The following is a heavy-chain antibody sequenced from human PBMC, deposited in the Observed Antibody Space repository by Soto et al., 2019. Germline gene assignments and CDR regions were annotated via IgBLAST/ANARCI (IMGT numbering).Heavy chain of an antibody. V-gene: IGHV2-26*01. J-gene: IGHJ6*02. CDR2: IFSNDEK. CDR1: GFSLSNARMG. Sequence: QVTLKESGPVLVKPTETLTLTCTVSGFSLSNARMGVSWIRQPPGKALEWLAHIFSNDEKSYSTSLKSRLTISKDTSKSQVVLTMTNIDPVDTATYYCARLQSDGMDVWGQGTTVTVSS. CDR3: ARLQSDGMDV.